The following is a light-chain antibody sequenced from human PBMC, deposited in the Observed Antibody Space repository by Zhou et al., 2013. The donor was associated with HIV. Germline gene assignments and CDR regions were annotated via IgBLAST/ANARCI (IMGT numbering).Light chain of an antibody. J-gene: IGKJ1*01. CDR3: QQYDTYPPGT. Sequence: AIRITQYPSSVSASTGDRVTITCRASQDIGSHLAWYHQKPGKAPDLLMSDVSFLESGVPSRFNGSGSGTDFTLTISCLQSEDIGTYFCQQYDTYPPGTFGQGTRVDIK. CDR1: QDIGSH. CDR2: DVS. V-gene: IGKV1-8*01.